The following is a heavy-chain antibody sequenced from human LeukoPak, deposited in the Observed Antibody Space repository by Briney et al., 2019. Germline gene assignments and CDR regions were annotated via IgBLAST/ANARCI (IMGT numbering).Heavy chain of an antibody. CDR1: GFTVSNDY. Sequence: GGSLRLSCAASGFTVSNDYVSWVRLAPGKGLEFVSALYPGGKTYYADSVKGRFTISRDNSKNTLYLQMNSLRAEDTAVYYCAKVFLDCSGGSCYSGDYWGQGTLVTVSS. V-gene: IGHV3-53*01. D-gene: IGHD2-15*01. CDR3: AKVFLDCSGGSCYSGDY. CDR2: LYPGGKT. J-gene: IGHJ4*02.